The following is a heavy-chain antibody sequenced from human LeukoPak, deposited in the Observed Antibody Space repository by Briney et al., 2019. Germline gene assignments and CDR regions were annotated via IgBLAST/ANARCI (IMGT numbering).Heavy chain of an antibody. CDR3: VREVGSTRVEFAF. V-gene: IGHV1-18*01. D-gene: IGHD1-26*01. CDR1: GYDLSRYG. CDR2: ISVSTGNT. J-gene: IGHJ4*02. Sequence: ASVKISCKASGYDLSRYGISWVRQAPGQGLEFMGWISVSTGNTNYAQKLQGRVTMTTDTSTDTAYMELRSLSSDDTALYFCVREVGSTRVEFAFWGQGTLVTVSS.